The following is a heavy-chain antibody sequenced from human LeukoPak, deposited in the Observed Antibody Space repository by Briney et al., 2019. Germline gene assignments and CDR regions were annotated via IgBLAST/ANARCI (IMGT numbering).Heavy chain of an antibody. Sequence: SQTLSLTCTVSGGSISSGSHYWSWIRQPAGKGLEWIGRIYTSGSTNYNPSLKSRVTISVDTSKNQFSLKLSSVTAADTAVYYCARDGHYYDSSGYWALFDPWGQGTLVTVSS. V-gene: IGHV4-61*02. D-gene: IGHD3-22*01. CDR3: ARDGHYYDSSGYWALFDP. CDR2: IYTSGST. CDR1: GGSISSGSHY. J-gene: IGHJ5*02.